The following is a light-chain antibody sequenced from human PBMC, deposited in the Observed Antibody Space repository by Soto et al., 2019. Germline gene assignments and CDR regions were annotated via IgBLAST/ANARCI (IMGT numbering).Light chain of an antibody. CDR3: QQYSNWWT. CDR1: QSISTN. V-gene: IGKV3-15*01. J-gene: IGKJ1*01. Sequence: EIVMTQSPDTLSVSPGERATLSCRASQSISTNLVWYQQKPGQAPRLLIFDASTRATGIPARFSGSGSGTEFTLTISGLQSEDFALYYCQQYSNWWTFGQGTKVEIK. CDR2: DAS.